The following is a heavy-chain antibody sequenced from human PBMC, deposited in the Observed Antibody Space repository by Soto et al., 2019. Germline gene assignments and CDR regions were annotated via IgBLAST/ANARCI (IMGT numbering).Heavy chain of an antibody. D-gene: IGHD3-3*01. CDR2: IHPSDPDI. Sequence: GESLKISCTGSGYSFNNYWVGWVRQRAGEGLEWMAMIHPSDPDILYSPSFQGQVTISADRSTSTASLQWSSLKASDTAMYYCATPLKIFGVVFLWGPGTLVTVSS. CDR1: GYSFNNYW. J-gene: IGHJ4*02. CDR3: ATPLKIFGVVFL. V-gene: IGHV5-51*01.